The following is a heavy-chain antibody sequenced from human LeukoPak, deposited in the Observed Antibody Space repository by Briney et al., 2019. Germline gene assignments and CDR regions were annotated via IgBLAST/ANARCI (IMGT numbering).Heavy chain of an antibody. Sequence: ASVKVSCRASGYTFTSYGISWVRQAPGQGLEWMGWISAYNGNTNYAQKLQGRVTMTTDTSTSTAYMELRSLRSDDTAVYYCARSPQYCSSTSCYPYWYFDLWGRGTLVTVSS. V-gene: IGHV1-18*01. D-gene: IGHD2-2*01. CDR3: ARSPQYCSSTSCYPYWYFDL. J-gene: IGHJ2*01. CDR2: ISAYNGNT. CDR1: GYTFTSYG.